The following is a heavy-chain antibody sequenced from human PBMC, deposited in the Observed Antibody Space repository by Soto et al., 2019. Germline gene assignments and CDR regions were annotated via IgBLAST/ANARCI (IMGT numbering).Heavy chain of an antibody. CDR2: IYSGTT. CDR1: GYSISSTYY. CDR3: ARDRFSQGYPSIYYYYGLDV. J-gene: IGHJ6*02. V-gene: IGHV4-38-2*02. Sequence: SETLSLTCAVSGYSISSTYYWGWIRQSPGKGLGWIGGIYSGTTYYNPSLKSRVTISVDTSKNQFSLKMSSVTAADTAVYYCARDRFSQGYPSIYYYYGLDVWGQGATVTVSS. D-gene: IGHD5-12*01.